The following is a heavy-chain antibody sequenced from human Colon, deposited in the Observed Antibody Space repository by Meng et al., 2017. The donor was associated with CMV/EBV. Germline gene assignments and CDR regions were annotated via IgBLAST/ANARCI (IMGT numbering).Heavy chain of an antibody. D-gene: IGHD3-3*01. V-gene: IGHV1-18*01. CDR3: ARGYYDLWSGYSSFDY. Sequence: ASVKVSCKASGYTFTSYGISWVRQAPGQGLEWMGWISAYNGNTNYAQKLQGRVTMTTDTSTSTAYMELRSLRSDDTAVYYCARGYYDLWSGYSSFDYWGQGTLVTVSS. CDR2: ISAYNGNT. CDR1: GYTFTSYG. J-gene: IGHJ4*02.